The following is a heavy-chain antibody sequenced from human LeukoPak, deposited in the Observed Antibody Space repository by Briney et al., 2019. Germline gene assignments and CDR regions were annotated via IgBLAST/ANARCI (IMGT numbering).Heavy chain of an antibody. Sequence: PSETLSLTCTVSGGSISSYYWSWIRQPPWKGLEWIGYIYYSGSTNYNPSLKSRVTISVDTSKNQFSLKLSSVTAADTAVYYCARYIAVAGPAGGFDPWGQGTLVTVSS. J-gene: IGHJ5*02. V-gene: IGHV4-59*01. D-gene: IGHD6-19*01. CDR1: GGSISSYY. CDR2: IYYSGST. CDR3: ARYIAVAGPAGGFDP.